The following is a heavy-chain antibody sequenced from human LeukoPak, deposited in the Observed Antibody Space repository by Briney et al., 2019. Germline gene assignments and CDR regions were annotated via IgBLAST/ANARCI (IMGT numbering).Heavy chain of an antibody. J-gene: IGHJ4*02. Sequence: SVKVSCKASGGTFSSYSISWVRQAPGQGLEWMGGIIPIFGTENYAQKFQGRVTITTDESTSTAYMELSSLRSEDTAVYYCARSVVVPAAIHDAIDYWGQGTLVTVSS. CDR3: ARSVVVPAAIHDAIDY. D-gene: IGHD2-2*01. V-gene: IGHV1-69*05. CDR2: IIPIFGTE. CDR1: GGTFSSYS.